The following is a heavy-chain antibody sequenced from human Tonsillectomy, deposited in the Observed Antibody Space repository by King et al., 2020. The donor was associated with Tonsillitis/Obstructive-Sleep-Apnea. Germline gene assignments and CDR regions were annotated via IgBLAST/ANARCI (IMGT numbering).Heavy chain of an antibody. CDR1: GCTVSDYY. J-gene: IGHJ6*03. V-gene: IGHV3-11*05. D-gene: IGHD2-2*01. CDR3: ARVVPATPRDYYYYYMDV. CDR2: ISSSSTYT. Sequence: VERVESGVGLVKPGGSVSLSCAAAGCTVSDYYMSWIRQAPGKGLEWVSYISSSSTYTNYADSVKGRFTISRDNAKNSLYLQMNSLRAEDTAVYYCARVVPATPRDYYYYYMDVWGKGTTVTVSS.